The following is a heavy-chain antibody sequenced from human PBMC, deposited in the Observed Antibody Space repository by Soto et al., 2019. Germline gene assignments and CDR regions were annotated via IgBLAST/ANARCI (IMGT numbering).Heavy chain of an antibody. CDR1: GFTFSNYA. J-gene: IGHJ4*02. D-gene: IGHD3-10*01. Sequence: EVQLLESGGGLIQPGGSLRLSCAASGFTFSNYAMSWVRQAPGKGLEWVATINGDAGNTYYADSVKGRFSVSRDNSESTLFLQMSSLRADDTAVYYCAKIPIITSVTHYFYYWGQGTLVTVSS. CDR2: INGDAGNT. CDR3: AKIPIITSVTHYFYY. V-gene: IGHV3-23*01.